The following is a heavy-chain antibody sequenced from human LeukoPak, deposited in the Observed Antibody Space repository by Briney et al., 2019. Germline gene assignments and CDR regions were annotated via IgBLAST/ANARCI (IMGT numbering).Heavy chain of an antibody. J-gene: IGHJ4*02. CDR1: GFTFSRYA. V-gene: IGHV3-30-3*01. CDR2: ISYDGSNK. CDR3: ASHYDTSGYHYFDF. D-gene: IGHD3-22*01. Sequence: PGRSLRLSCAASGFTFSRYAMHWVRQAPGKGLEWVAVISYDGSNKYYADSVKGRLTISRDSSKNTLYLQMNSLRAEDTAVYYCASHYDTSGYHYFDFRGQGTLVTVSS.